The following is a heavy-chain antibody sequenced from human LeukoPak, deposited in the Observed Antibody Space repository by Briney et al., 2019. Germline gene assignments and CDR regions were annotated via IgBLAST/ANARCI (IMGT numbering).Heavy chain of an antibody. CDR1: GGFFSDYY. D-gene: IGHD6-6*01. Sequence: SETLSLTCAVYGGFFSDYYWSWIRQAPGKGLEWIGVVNHSGDTNYNPSLKSRVTISADTSKNQFSLNLTSVAAADTSVYFCVASSLFPPSYWGQGTLVTVSS. CDR3: VASSLFPPSY. V-gene: IGHV4-34*01. J-gene: IGHJ4*02. CDR2: VNHSGDT.